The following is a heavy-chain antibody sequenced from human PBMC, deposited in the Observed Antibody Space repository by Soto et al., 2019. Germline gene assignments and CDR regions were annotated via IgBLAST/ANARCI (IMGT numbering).Heavy chain of an antibody. CDR3: ARRVGYGDYYYYYMDV. D-gene: IGHD4-17*01. CDR2: IYYSGST. Sequence: QVQLQESGPGLVKPSETLSLTCTVSGGSISSYYWSWIRQPPGKGLEWIGYIYYSGSTNYNPSLKSRVTISVDTSKNQFSLKLSSVTAADTAVYYCARRVGYGDYYYYYMDVWGKGTTVTVSS. J-gene: IGHJ6*03. V-gene: IGHV4-59*08. CDR1: GGSISSYY.